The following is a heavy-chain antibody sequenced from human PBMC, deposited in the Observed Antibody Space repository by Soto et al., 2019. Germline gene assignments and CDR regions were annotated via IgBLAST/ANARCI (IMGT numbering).Heavy chain of an antibody. J-gene: IGHJ5*02. Sequence: GGSLRLSCAASGFTFSSYSMNWVRQAPGKGLEWVSSISSSSSYIYYADSVKGRFTISRDNAKNSLYLQMNSLRAEDTAVYYCARSLWGYSGYDYNWFDPWGQGTLVTVSS. CDR2: ISSSSSYI. V-gene: IGHV3-21*01. CDR1: GFTFSSYS. D-gene: IGHD5-12*01. CDR3: ARSLWGYSGYDYNWFDP.